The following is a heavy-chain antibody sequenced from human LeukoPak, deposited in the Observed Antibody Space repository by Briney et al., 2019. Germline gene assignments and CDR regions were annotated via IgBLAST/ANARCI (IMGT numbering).Heavy chain of an antibody. V-gene: IGHV4-34*01. J-gene: IGHJ6*02. D-gene: IGHD3-22*01. CDR1: GGSFSGYY. Sequence: PSETLSLTCAVYGGSFSGYYWSWIRQPPGKGLEWIGEINHSGSTNYNPSLKSRVTISVDTSKNQFSLKLSSVTAADTAVYYCARGDTAMVYDSSGYYGMDVWGQGTTVTVSS. CDR2: INHSGST. CDR3: ARGDTAMVYDSSGYYGMDV.